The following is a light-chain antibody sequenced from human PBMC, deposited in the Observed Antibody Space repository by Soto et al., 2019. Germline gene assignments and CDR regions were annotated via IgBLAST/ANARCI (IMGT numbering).Light chain of an antibody. CDR1: ISDVGGYNY. J-gene: IGLJ1*01. CDR3: SSYTSSSTIIYV. CDR2: EVS. V-gene: IGLV2-14*01. Sequence: ALTPPSSLSGSPGQSITISCTGTISDVGGYNYVSWYQQHPGKAPKLMIYEVSNLPSGVSNRFSGSKSGNTASLTISGLQAEDEADYYCSSYTSSSTIIYVLGTGTKVNVL.